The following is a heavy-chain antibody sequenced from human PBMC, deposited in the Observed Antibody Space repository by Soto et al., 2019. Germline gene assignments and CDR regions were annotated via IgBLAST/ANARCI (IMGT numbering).Heavy chain of an antibody. CDR3: ARWGTPIDY. J-gene: IGHJ4*02. CDR2: ISAYNGNT. V-gene: IGHV1-18*01. D-gene: IGHD3-16*01. CDR1: GYTFTNFG. Sequence: QVQLVQSGAEVKKPGASVKVSCKTSGYTFTNFGLSWVRQAPGQGLEWMGWISAYNGNTNYAQNFQGRVNMTTDTSTSTAYMALRSLRSDDTAVYYCARWGTPIDYWGQGTLVTVSS.